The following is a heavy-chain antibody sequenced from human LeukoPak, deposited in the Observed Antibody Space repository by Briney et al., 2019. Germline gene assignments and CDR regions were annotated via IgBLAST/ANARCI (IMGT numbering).Heavy chain of an antibody. V-gene: IGHV3-48*04. CDR2: ISSSSSTI. CDR1: GFTFSSYS. Sequence: GGSLRLSCAASGFTFSSYSMNWVRQAPGKGLEWVSYISSSSSTIYYADSVKGRFTISRDNAKNSLYLQMNSLRAEDTAVYYCARKSYGDWADAFDIWGQGTMVTVSS. J-gene: IGHJ3*02. CDR3: ARKSYGDWADAFDI. D-gene: IGHD4-17*01.